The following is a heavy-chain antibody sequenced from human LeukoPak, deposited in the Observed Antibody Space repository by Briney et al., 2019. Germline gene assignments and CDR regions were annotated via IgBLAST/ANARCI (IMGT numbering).Heavy chain of an antibody. CDR1: GFTFSSSA. D-gene: IGHD3-22*01. J-gene: IGHJ3*02. V-gene: IGHV3-23*01. Sequence: VGSLRLSCAASGFTFSSSAMSWVRPAPGKGLEWGSALRGSGASTYYADSVKGRFTISRDNSKNTMYLQMNSLRAEYTAVYYCAKVSPVVVVITGAFDIWGQGTMVTVSS. CDR2: LRGSGAST. CDR3: AKVSPVVVVITGAFDI.